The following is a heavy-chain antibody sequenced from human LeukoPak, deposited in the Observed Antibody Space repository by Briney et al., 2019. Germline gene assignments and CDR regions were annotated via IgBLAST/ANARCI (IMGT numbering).Heavy chain of an antibody. CDR3: AKEGYSSGWYYFDY. CDR2: ISWNSGSI. V-gene: IGHV3-9*01. D-gene: IGHD6-19*01. CDR1: GFAFDDYA. J-gene: IGHJ4*02. Sequence: GRSLRLSCAASGFAFDDYAIHWVRQAPGKGLEWVSGISWNSGSIGYADSVKGRFTISRDNAKNSLYMQMNSLRAEDTALYYCAKEGYSSGWYYFDYWGQGTLVTVSS.